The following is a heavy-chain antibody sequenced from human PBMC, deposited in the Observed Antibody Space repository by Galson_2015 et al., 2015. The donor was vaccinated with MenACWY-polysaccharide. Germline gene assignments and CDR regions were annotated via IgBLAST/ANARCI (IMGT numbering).Heavy chain of an antibody. Sequence: PALVKPTQTLTLTCTFSGFSLSTSGTRVSWIRQAPGKALEWLARIDWDDAKFYSTSLKTRLTISKDTSKNQVVLTMTNMDLVDTATYFCAREQYDSGRQVDHWGQGTLVTVSS. CDR3: AREQYDSGRQVDH. CDR1: GFSLSTSGTR. J-gene: IGHJ5*02. D-gene: IGHD3-3*01. CDR2: IDWDDAK. V-gene: IGHV2-70*04.